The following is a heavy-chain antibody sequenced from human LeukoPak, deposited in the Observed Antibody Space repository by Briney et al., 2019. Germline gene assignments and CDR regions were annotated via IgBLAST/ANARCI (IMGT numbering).Heavy chain of an antibody. J-gene: IGHJ4*02. CDR3: TRDRTTVTLFDY. V-gene: IGHV3-74*01. D-gene: IGHD4-17*01. CDR1: GFTLSNYW. CDR2: ISTDGTTT. Sequence: PGGSLRLSCAASGFTLSNYWIHWVRQTPAKGLVWISAISTDGTTTRYADSVKGRISISRDNAKNTVYLEMNSLRAEDTAVYYCTRDRTTVTLFDYWGQGTLVTVSS.